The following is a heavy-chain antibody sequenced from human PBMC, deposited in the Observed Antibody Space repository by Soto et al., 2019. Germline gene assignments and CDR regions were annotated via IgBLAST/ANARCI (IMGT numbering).Heavy chain of an antibody. CDR1: GYTFTSYG. CDR2: INPNSGGT. J-gene: IGHJ4*02. V-gene: IGHV1-2*04. D-gene: IGHD6-6*01. CDR3: ARDGGYSSSSPFDY. Sequence: ASVKVSCKASGYTFTSYGISWVRQAPGQGLEWMGWINPNSGGTNYAQKFQGWVIMTRDTSISTAYMELSRLRSDDTAVYYCARDGGYSSSSPFDYWGQGTLVTV.